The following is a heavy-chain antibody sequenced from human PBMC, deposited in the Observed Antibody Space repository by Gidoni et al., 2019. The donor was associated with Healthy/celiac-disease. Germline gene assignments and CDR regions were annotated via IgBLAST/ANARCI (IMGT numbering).Heavy chain of an antibody. CDR1: GFTFSSHA. CDR3: AKGKGGSYLFDY. CDR2: ISGSGGST. Sequence: EVQLLESGGGLVQHGGSLRLSCAASGFTFSSHAMRGVRQAPGKGLEWVSAISGSGGSTYYADSVKGRFTISRDNSKNTLYLQMNSLRAEDTAVYYCAKGKGGSYLFDYWGQGTLVTVSS. J-gene: IGHJ4*02. V-gene: IGHV3-23*01. D-gene: IGHD1-26*01.